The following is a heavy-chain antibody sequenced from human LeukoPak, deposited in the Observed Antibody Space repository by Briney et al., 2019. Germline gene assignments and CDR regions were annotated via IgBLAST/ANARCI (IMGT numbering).Heavy chain of an antibody. V-gene: IGHV3-53*01. CDR3: ATGGRSGVALEQ. CDR1: GFIASSNY. D-gene: IGHD1/OR15-1a*01. CDR2: IYSGGST. J-gene: IGHJ4*02. Sequence: PGGSLRLSCVVSGFIASSNYMTWVRQAPGKGLDWISLIYSGGSTYYADSVMGRFTISRDNSKTTLFLQMNSLKAEDTAVYYCATGGRSGVALEQWGQGTLVTVSS.